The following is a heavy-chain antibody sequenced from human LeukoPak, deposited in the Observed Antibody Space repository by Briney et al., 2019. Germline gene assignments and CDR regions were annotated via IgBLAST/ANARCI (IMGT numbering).Heavy chain of an antibody. J-gene: IGHJ6*03. CDR1: GFTFSSYG. CDR3: AKLPLWDLYYYYYYMDV. CDR2: IWYDGSNK. D-gene: IGHD5-18*01. Sequence: GRSLRLSCAASGFTFSSYGMHWVRQAPGKGLEWVAVIWYDGSNKYYADSVKGRFTISRDNSKNTLYLQMNSLRAEDTAVYYCAKLPLWDLYYYYYYMDVWGKGTTVTVSS. V-gene: IGHV3-33*06.